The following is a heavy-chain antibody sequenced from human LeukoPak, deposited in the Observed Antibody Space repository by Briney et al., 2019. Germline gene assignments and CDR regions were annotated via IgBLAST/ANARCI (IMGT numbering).Heavy chain of an antibody. CDR2: IYYSGST. J-gene: IGHJ3*02. D-gene: IGHD1/OR15-1a*01. CDR3: ARDRTRVHAFDI. Sequence: PSETLSLTCTVSGGSISSYYWSWIRQPPGKGLEWIGYIYYSGSTNYNPSLKSRVTISVDTSKNQFSLKLSSVTAADTAVYYCARDRTRVHAFDIWGQGTMVTVSS. CDR1: GGSISSYY. V-gene: IGHV4-59*01.